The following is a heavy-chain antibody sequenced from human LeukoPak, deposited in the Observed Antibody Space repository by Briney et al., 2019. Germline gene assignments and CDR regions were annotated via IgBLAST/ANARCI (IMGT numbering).Heavy chain of an antibody. CDR2: INSDGSST. V-gene: IGHV3-74*01. Sequence: PGGSLRLSCAASGFTFSSYWMHWVRQAPGKGLVWVSRINSDGSSTSYADSVKGRFTISRDNAKNTLYLQMNSLRAEDTGVYYCARGHDYSNHFDYWGQGTLVTVSS. CDR3: ARGHDYSNHFDY. D-gene: IGHD4-11*01. J-gene: IGHJ4*02. CDR1: GFTFSSYW.